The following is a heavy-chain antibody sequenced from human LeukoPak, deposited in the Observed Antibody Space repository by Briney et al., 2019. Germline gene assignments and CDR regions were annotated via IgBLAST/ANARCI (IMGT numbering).Heavy chain of an antibody. Sequence: SETLSLTCTVSGGSIGSGGYYWNWIRQHPGKGLEWIGYIYYSGSTYYNPSLKSRVTISVDTSKNQFSLKLSSVTAADTAVYYCARDTSSGDYGGFDPWGQGTLVTVSS. D-gene: IGHD4-17*01. CDR2: IYYSGST. CDR1: GGSIGSGGYY. J-gene: IGHJ5*02. V-gene: IGHV4-31*03. CDR3: ARDTSSGDYGGFDP.